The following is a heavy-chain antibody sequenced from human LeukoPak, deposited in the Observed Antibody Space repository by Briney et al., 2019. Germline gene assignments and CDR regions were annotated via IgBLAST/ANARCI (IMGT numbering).Heavy chain of an antibody. V-gene: IGHV4-34*01. CDR3: ARGGFYCGGDCYVDY. J-gene: IGHJ4*02. Sequence: PSETLSLTCAVYGGSFSTYYWSWIRQPPGKGLEWIGKINHSGSTNYTPSLKSRVTISVDTSKNQFSLKLSSVTAADTAVYYCARGGFYCGGDCYVDYWGQGTLVTVSS. CDR1: GGSFSTYY. CDR2: INHSGST. D-gene: IGHD2-21*02.